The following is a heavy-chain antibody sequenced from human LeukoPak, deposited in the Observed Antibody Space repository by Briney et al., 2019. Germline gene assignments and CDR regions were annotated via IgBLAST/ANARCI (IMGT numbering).Heavy chain of an antibody. CDR2: IIPIFGTA. Sequence: SVRVSCKASGGTFSSYAISWVRQAPGQGLEWMGGIIPIFGTANYARKFQGRVTITADESTSTAYMELSSLRSEDTAVYYCVRGCGNTYPCVMGVWGQGTTVTVSS. D-gene: IGHD5-18*01. CDR1: GGTFSSYA. CDR3: VRGCGNTYPCVMGV. V-gene: IGHV1-69*13. J-gene: IGHJ6*02.